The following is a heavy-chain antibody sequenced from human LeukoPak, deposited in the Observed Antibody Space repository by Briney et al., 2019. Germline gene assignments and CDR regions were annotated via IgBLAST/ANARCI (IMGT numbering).Heavy chain of an antibody. D-gene: IGHD3-10*01. CDR2: ISSSSSYI. Sequence: GGSLRLSCAASGFTFSSYSMNWVRQAPGKGLEWVSSISSSSSYIYYADSVKGRFTISRDNAKNSLYLQMNSLRAEDTAVYYCARDPPTMVKPVSYYFDYWGQGTLVTVSS. CDR3: ARDPPTMVKPVSYYFDY. V-gene: IGHV3-21*01. CDR1: GFTFSSYS. J-gene: IGHJ4*02.